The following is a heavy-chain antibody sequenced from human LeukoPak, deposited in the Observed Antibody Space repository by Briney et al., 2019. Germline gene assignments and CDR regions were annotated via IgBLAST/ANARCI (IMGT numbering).Heavy chain of an antibody. CDR3: ARGSNSSSWYNWFDP. CDR1: GGTFSSYA. CDR2: IIPILGIA. J-gene: IGHJ5*02. D-gene: IGHD6-13*01. Sequence: GSSVKVSCKASGGTFSSYAISWVRQAPGQGLEWMGRIIPILGIANYAQKFQGRVTITADKSTSTAYMELSSLRSEDTAVHYCARGSNSSSWYNWFDPWGQGTLVTVSS. V-gene: IGHV1-69*04.